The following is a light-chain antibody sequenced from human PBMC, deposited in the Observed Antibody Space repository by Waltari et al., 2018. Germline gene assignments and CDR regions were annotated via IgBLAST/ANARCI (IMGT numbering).Light chain of an antibody. Sequence: DIQMTQSPSSLSASVGDRITITCRASQSIDFYLHWYRQRPGKAPELLIYASISLQSGVPSRFRGSGSGTEFTLTISSLQTEDFAIYYCQQSYSSPWTFGPGTTVEIK. CDR1: QSIDFY. CDR3: QQSYSSPWT. V-gene: IGKV1-39*01. J-gene: IGKJ1*01. CDR2: ASI.